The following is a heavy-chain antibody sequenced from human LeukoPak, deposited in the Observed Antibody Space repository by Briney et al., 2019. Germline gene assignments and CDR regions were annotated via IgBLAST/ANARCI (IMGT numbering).Heavy chain of an antibody. Sequence: QAGGSLRLSCAASGFTLSQYGMHWVRQAPGMGLEWVAVIWFDGRKIHYPDSVKGRFTISRDNSKNTLYLQMDNLRADDTAVYYCVRGSGGDGYGYWADYWGQGTLVTVSP. CDR2: IWFDGRKI. V-gene: IGHV3-33*01. D-gene: IGHD5-24*01. J-gene: IGHJ4*02. CDR3: VRGSGGDGYGYWADY. CDR1: GFTLSQYG.